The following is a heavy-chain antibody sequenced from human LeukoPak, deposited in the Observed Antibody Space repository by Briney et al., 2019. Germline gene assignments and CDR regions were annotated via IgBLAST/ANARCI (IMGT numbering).Heavy chain of an antibody. CDR2: IYYSGST. D-gene: IGHD6-19*01. CDR3: ARWGPGYSSGWSPPQYYFDY. CDR1: GGSISSSSYY. Sequence: SETLSLTCTVSGGSISSSSYYWGWIRQPPGKGLEWIGSIYYSGSTYYNPSLKSRVTISVDTSKNQFSLKLSSVTAADTAVYYCARWGPGYSSGWSPPQYYFDYWGQGTLVTVSS. V-gene: IGHV4-39*01. J-gene: IGHJ4*02.